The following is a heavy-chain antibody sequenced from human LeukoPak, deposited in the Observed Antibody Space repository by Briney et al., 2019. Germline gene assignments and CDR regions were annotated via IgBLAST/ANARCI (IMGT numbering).Heavy chain of an antibody. CDR2: IYTSGST. V-gene: IGHV4-4*07. CDR1: GGSISSYY. J-gene: IGHJ2*01. D-gene: IGHD3-10*01. Sequence: SETLSLTCTVSGGSISSYYWSWIRQPAGKGLEWIGRIYTSGSTNYNPSLKSRVTMSVDTSKNQFSLNLSSVTAADTAVYYCARDDTMVRGVIITVGHWYFDLWGRGTLVTVSS. CDR3: ARDDTMVRGVIITVGHWYFDL.